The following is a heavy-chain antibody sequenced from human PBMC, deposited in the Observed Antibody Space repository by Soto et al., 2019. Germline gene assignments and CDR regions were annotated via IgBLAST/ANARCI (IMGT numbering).Heavy chain of an antibody. J-gene: IGHJ4*02. D-gene: IGHD3-22*01. CDR2: IIPIFGTA. CDR3: AREPYYYDSSGYYYVPYYFDY. Sequence: SVRVSCKASGGTFSSYAISWVRQAPGQGLEWMGGIIPIFGTANYAQKFQGRVTITADESTSTAYMELSSLRSEDTAVCYCAREPYYYDSSGYYYVPYYFDYWGQGTLVTVSS. CDR1: GGTFSSYA. V-gene: IGHV1-69*13.